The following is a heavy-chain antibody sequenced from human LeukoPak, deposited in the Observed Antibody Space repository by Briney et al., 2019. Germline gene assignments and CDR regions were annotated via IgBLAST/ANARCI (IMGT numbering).Heavy chain of an antibody. V-gene: IGHV1-3*01. CDR2: INAGNGNT. J-gene: IGHJ5*02. Sequence: GASVKVSCKASGYTFTSYAMHWVRQAPGQRLEWMGWINAGNGNTNYAQKLQGRVTMTTDTSTSTAYMELRSLRSDDTAVYYCARDDIVVVPAATTTNWFDPWGQGTLVTVSS. CDR3: ARDDIVVVPAATTTNWFDP. D-gene: IGHD2-2*01. CDR1: GYTFTSYA.